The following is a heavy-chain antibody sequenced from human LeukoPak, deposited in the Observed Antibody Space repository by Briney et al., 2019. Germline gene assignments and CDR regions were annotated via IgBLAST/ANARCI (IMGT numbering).Heavy chain of an antibody. Sequence: ASVKVSCKASGYTFTGYYMHWVRQAPGQGLEWMGWINPNSGGTNYAQKFQGRVTMTRDTSISTAYMELRSLRSDDPAVYYCARAPPYYDFWSGYPFNAFDIWGQGTMVTVSS. J-gene: IGHJ3*02. CDR1: GYTFTGYY. CDR2: INPNSGGT. V-gene: IGHV1-2*02. D-gene: IGHD3-3*01. CDR3: ARAPPYYDFWSGYPFNAFDI.